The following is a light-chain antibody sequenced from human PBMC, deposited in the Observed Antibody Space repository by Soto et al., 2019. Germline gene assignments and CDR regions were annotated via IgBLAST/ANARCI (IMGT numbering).Light chain of an antibody. J-gene: IGLJ3*02. CDR1: SSDVGSYNR. V-gene: IGLV2-18*02. Sequence: QSVLTQPPSVSGSPGPSVTISCTGTSSDVGSYNRVSWYQQPPGTAPKLMIYQVSNRPSGVPERFSGSKSGNTASLTISGLQAEDEADYYCSSYTSSSTWVFGGGTKLTVL. CDR2: QVS. CDR3: SSYTSSSTWV.